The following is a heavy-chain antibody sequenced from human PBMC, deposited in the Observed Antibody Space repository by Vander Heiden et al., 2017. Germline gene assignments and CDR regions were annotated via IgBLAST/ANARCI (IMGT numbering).Heavy chain of an antibody. Sequence: EVQLVESGGGLVQPGGSLRLSCAASGFLFGSYEMNWVRQAPGKGVEWVSYISSSGSTIYYADSVKGRFTISRDNAKNSLYLQMNSLRAEDTAVYYCARGLLWSSRGYFDYWGQGTLVTVSS. V-gene: IGHV3-48*03. CDR1: GFLFGSYE. CDR3: ARGLLWSSRGYFDY. J-gene: IGHJ4*02. CDR2: ISSSGSTI. D-gene: IGHD5-18*01.